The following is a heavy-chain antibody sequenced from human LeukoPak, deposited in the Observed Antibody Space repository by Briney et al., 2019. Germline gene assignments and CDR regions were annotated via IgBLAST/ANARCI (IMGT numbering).Heavy chain of an antibody. CDR1: GFTVNNKY. CDR2: IYNDGRT. D-gene: IGHD6-19*01. Sequence: PGGSLRLSCAASGFTVNNKYMTWVRQAPGKGLEWVSLIYNDGRTCYADSVKGRFTISRDNAKNSLYLQMNSLRAEDTAVYYCAREGSDWNYYYYMDVWGKGTTVTISS. J-gene: IGHJ6*03. V-gene: IGHV3-66*01. CDR3: AREGSDWNYYYYMDV.